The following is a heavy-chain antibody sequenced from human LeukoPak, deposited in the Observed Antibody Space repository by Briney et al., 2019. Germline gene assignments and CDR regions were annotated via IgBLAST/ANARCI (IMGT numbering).Heavy chain of an antibody. CDR3: ARSTTGSRFDY. CDR1: GYSISSGYY. V-gene: IGHV4-38-2*01. D-gene: IGHD1-1*01. Sequence: SETLSLTCAVSGYSISSGYYWGWIRQPPGKGLEWIGSIFHSGSTYSNPSLKSRVTVSVDTSKNQFSLKLSSVTAADTAVYYCARSTTGSRFDYWGQGTLVTVSS. CDR2: IFHSGST. J-gene: IGHJ4*02.